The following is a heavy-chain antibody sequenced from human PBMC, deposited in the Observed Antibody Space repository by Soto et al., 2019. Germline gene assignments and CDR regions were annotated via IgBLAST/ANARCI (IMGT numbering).Heavy chain of an antibody. D-gene: IGHD3-10*01. CDR2: IKSDGSNI. CDR1: GFTFSSYW. Sequence: HPGGSLRLSCAASGFTFSSYWMHWVRQAPGKGLVWVSRIKSDGSNINYADSVKGRFTISRDNAKNTLYLQMNSLRAEDTAIYYCARGGFSGSGSFIQGDYWGQGTLVTVSS. J-gene: IGHJ4*02. CDR3: ARGGFSGSGSFIQGDY. V-gene: IGHV3-74*01.